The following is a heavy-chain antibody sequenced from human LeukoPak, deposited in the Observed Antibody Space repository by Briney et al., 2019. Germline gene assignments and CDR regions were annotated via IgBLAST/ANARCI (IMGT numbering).Heavy chain of an antibody. D-gene: IGHD6-19*01. CDR3: AREGVVAGCYFDY. Sequence: SVKVSCKASGGTFSSYAISWVRQAPGQGLEWMGGIIPIFGTANYAQKFQGRVTITAGESTSTAYMELSSLRSEDTAVYYCAREGVVAGCYFDYWGQGTLVAVSS. J-gene: IGHJ4*02. V-gene: IGHV1-69*13. CDR2: IIPIFGTA. CDR1: GGTFSSYA.